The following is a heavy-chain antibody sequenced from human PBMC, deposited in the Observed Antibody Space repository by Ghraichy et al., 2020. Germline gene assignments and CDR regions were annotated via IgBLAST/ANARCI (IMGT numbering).Heavy chain of an antibody. J-gene: IGHJ4*02. CDR3: ARLRGYSGLDY. D-gene: IGHD5-12*01. Sequence: SETLSLTCAVSGGSISSGGYSWSWIRQPPGKGLEWIGYIYHSGSTYYNPSLKSRVTISVDRSKNQFSLKLSSVTAADTAVYYCARLRGYSGLDYWGQGTLVTVSS. CDR2: IYHSGST. V-gene: IGHV4-30-2*01. CDR1: GGSISSGGYS.